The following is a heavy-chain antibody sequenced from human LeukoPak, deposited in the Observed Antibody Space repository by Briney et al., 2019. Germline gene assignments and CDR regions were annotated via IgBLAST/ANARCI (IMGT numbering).Heavy chain of an antibody. V-gene: IGHV3-21*01. CDR3: ARQPTTSGTLY. J-gene: IGHJ4*02. CDR2: ISIGPAYI. D-gene: IGHD3-10*01. CDR1: GFTSSTYT. Sequence: PGGSLRLSCVASGFTSSTYTMNWVRQAPGKGLEWVASISIGPAYIYYADSVKGQFTISRDDANESLYLQMNSLRAEDTAVYYCARQPTTSGTLYWGQGTLVTVSS.